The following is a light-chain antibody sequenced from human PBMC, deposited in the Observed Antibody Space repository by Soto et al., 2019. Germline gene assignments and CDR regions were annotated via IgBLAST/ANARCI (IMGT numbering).Light chain of an antibody. CDR3: SSYGGSNRYVV. Sequence: QSVLAQPPSASGSPGQSVTISCTGTSSDVGSYRYVSWYQQHPGNAPRLMIYEVSKRPSGVPDRFSGSKSGNTASLTVSGLQAEDEADYYCSSYGGSNRYVVFGGGTKLTVL. CDR1: SSDVGSYRY. CDR2: EVS. V-gene: IGLV2-8*01. J-gene: IGLJ2*01.